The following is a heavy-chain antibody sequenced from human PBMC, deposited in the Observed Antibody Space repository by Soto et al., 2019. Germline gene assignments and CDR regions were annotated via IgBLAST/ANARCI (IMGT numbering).Heavy chain of an antibody. J-gene: IGHJ4*02. CDR1: GFSLSSYC. D-gene: IGHD6-13*01. CDR3: AREIGYSSTWPSY. CDR2: IGFDGNND. V-gene: IGHV3-33*01. Sequence: GGSLRLSCAASGFSLSSYCMHWVRQAPGKGLEWVAVIGFDGNNDYYADSVKGRFTVSRDNSRNTLFLQMNSLRVEDTAVYYCAREIGYSSTWPSYWGQGTLVTVSS.